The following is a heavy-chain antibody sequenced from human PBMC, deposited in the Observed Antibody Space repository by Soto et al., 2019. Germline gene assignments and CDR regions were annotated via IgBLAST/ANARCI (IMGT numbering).Heavy chain of an antibody. D-gene: IGHD3-3*01. V-gene: IGHV4-34*01. J-gene: IGHJ6*02. CDR2: INHSGST. CDR1: SGSFNYYY. CDR3: ARSQYDFWSGNYYYSGMDV. Sequence: SETLSLTCTVYSGSFNYYYWAWIRQPPGKGLEWIGEINHSGSTNYNPSLKSRVTISVDTSKAQVSLKMTSVTAADTAVYYCARSQYDFWSGNYYYSGMDVWGQGTTVNVSS.